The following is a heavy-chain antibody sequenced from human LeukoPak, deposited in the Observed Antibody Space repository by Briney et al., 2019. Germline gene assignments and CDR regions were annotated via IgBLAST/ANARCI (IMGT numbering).Heavy chain of an antibody. D-gene: IGHD6-6*01. CDR1: GFTFSSYA. CDR2: ISGSGGST. J-gene: IGHJ5*02. CDR3: AKDLRGLGAARYNWFDP. V-gene: IGHV3-23*01. Sequence: PGGSLRLSCAASGFTFSSYAMSWVRLAPGKGLEWVSAISGSGGSTYYADSVKGRFTISRDNSKNTLYLQMNSLRAEDTAVYYCAKDLRGLGAARYNWFDPWGQGTLVTVSS.